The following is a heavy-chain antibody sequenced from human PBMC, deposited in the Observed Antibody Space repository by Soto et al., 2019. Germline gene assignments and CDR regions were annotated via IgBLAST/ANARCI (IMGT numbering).Heavy chain of an antibody. V-gene: IGHV4-31*03. J-gene: IGHJ2*01. CDR2: IYRTGNT. CDR3: ARVNKSERRTNWHYDF. Sequence: PSETLSLTCSVSGGSITIGAYYWSWIRHHPAKGLEWIGYIYRTGNTYYHPSLQSRAFISVDTSKNQFSLTLNSVTAAETAIYYCARVNKSERRTNWHYDFWGRGTLVTVSS. CDR1: GGSITIGAYY. D-gene: IGHD1-1*01.